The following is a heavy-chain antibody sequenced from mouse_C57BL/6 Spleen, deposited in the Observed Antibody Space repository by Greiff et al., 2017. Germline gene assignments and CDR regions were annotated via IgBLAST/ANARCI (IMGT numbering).Heavy chain of an antibody. CDR3: ARRGYAIEGGFAY. V-gene: IGHV1-80*01. D-gene: IGHD3-1*01. CDR1: GYAFSSYW. CDR2: IYPGDGDT. J-gene: IGHJ3*01. Sequence: VQLQQSGAELVKPGASVKISCKASGYAFSSYWMNWVKQRPGKGLEWIGQIYPGDGDTNYNGKFKGKATLTADKSSSTAYMQLSSLTSEDSAVYFCARRGYAIEGGFAYWGQGTLVTVSA.